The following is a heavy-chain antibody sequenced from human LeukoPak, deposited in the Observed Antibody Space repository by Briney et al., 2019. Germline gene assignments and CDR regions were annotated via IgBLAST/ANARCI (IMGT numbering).Heavy chain of an antibody. J-gene: IGHJ4*02. CDR3: ARDRSGIAAAGTNY. V-gene: IGHV1-69*04. D-gene: IGHD6-13*01. CDR2: IIPILGIA. CDR1: GGTFSSYA. Sequence: GASVKVSCKASGGTFSSYAISWVRQAPGQGLEWMGRIIPILGIANYAQKFQGRVTITADKSTSTAYMELSSLRSEDTAVYYCARDRSGIAAAGTNYWGQGTLVGV.